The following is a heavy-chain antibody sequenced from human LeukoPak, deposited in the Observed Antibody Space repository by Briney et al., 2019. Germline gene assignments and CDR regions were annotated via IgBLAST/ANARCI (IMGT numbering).Heavy chain of an antibody. Sequence: PGGSLRLSCAASGFTFSSYYMSWIRQAPGKGLEWVSYISGSSNFANYADSVKGRFTISRDNAKNSLYLLLNSLRAKDTAVYYCARTYCSSGRCYLDYWGQGTLVTVSS. J-gene: IGHJ4*02. V-gene: IGHV3-11*03. CDR3: ARTYCSSGRCYLDY. CDR2: ISGSSNFA. D-gene: IGHD2-15*01. CDR1: GFTFSSYY.